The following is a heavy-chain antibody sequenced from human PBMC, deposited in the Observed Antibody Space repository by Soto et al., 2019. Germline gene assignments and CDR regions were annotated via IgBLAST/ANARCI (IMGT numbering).Heavy chain of an antibody. CDR2: ISYDGSNK. CDR1: GFTFSSYG. V-gene: IGHV3-30*18. Sequence: PGGSLRLSCAAPGFTFSSYGMHWVRQAPGKGLEWVAVISYDGSNKYYADSVKGRFTISRDNSKNTLYLQMNSLRAEDTAVYYCAKGDSSGSVDYWGQGTLVTVSS. J-gene: IGHJ4*02. D-gene: IGHD6-19*01. CDR3: AKGDSSGSVDY.